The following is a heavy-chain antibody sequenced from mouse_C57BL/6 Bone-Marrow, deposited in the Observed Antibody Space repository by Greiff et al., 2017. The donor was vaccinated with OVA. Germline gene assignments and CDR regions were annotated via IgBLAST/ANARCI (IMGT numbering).Heavy chain of an antibody. CDR3: ITTVVAYYWYFDV. CDR2: IDPENGDN. D-gene: IGHD1-1*01. Sequence: VQLQQSGAELVRPGASVKLSCTASGFNIKDDYMHWVKQRPEQGLEWIGWIDPENGDNEYASKFQGQAPLTADTSSNTAYLQLSSLTSEDTAVSSFITTVVAYYWYFDVWGTGTTVTVSS. CDR1: GFNIKDDY. J-gene: IGHJ1*03. V-gene: IGHV14-4*01.